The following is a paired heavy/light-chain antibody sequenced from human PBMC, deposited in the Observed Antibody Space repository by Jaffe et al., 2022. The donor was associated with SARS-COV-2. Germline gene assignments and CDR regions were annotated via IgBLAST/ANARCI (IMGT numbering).Heavy chain of an antibody. CDR2: INTETGGP. D-gene: IGHD1-26*01. CDR3: GTFIDRATSRTPY. V-gene: IGHV7-4-1*02. J-gene: IGHJ4*02. Sequence: QVQLVQSGSELKKPGASVKVSCKASGYIFSEFGMNWVRQAPGQEPKWMGWINTETGGPEYAQGFAGRIVFWLDRSVNTAYLQINSLVAEDTATYYCGTFIDRATSRTPYWGQGTVVTVAS. CDR1: GYIFSEFG.
Light chain of an antibody. CDR1: ESVRRNY. CDR3: QQHGSSPLT. J-gene: IGKJ4*01. CDR2: DAS. V-gene: IGKV3-20*01. Sequence: EAVVTQSPGTLSLSPGERATLYCRVSESVRRNYVVWYQQKSGQGLRLLIYDASRRAAGIPDRFSGSGSGTDFTLTINRLEPEDFAVYYCQQHGSSPLTFGGGTRVEI.